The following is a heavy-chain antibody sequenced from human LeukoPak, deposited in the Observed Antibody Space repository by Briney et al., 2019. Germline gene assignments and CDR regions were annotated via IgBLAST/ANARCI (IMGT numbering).Heavy chain of an antibody. Sequence: GSSLRLSCAASGFTFNSHGMHWVRQAPGKGLEWLAGIWHDGNNKYYTESVKGRFTISRDNSKNTLYLQMNSLTADDTAVYYCARDVGDTSGYYPGYWGQGTLVTVSS. D-gene: IGHD3-22*01. CDR3: ARDVGDTSGYYPGY. V-gene: IGHV3-33*01. J-gene: IGHJ4*02. CDR2: IWHDGNNK. CDR1: GFTFNSHG.